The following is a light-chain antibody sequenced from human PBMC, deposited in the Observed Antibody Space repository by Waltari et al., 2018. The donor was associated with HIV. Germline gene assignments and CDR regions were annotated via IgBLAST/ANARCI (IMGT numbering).Light chain of an antibody. V-gene: IGKV1-39*01. CDR2: AAS. CDR1: QPVSSD. CDR3: QQCDSTWT. Sequence: QVTQRSSSLSASVGDRVTITCRARQPVSSDLNWYQQKPGKAPKLLIYAASSLQSGLPSRFSGSGSGTDFTLTISSRQPDDVATCYCQQCDSTWTLGQGTNVQIK. J-gene: IGKJ1*01.